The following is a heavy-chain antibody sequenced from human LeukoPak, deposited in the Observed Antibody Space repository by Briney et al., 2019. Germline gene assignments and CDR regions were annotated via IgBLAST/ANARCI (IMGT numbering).Heavy chain of an antibody. J-gene: IGHJ4*02. CDR2: FSGSPGST. CDR1: GFRFSTYA. V-gene: IGHV3-23*01. D-gene: IGHD6-13*01. CDR3: VEDARSWRGYFEG. Sequence: PGGSLRLSCAAPGFRFSTYAMTWVRQAPGKGLEWVSTFSGSPGSTNYADSVRGRFPIPRDNSKTTRHLEMNSLRPEHTAVYYCVEDARSWRGYFEGWGLGTLVTVSS.